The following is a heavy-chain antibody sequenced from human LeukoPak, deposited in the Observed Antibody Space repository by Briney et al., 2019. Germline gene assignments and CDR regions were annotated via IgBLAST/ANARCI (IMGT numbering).Heavy chain of an antibody. J-gene: IGHJ6*03. CDR2: ISGSGGST. Sequence: GGSLRLSCAASGFTFSSYGMSWVRQAPGKGLEWVSAISGSGGSTYYADSVKGRFTISRDNSKNTLYLQMNSLRAEDTAVYYCARVWLFYYYYMDVWGKGTTVTVSS. CDR3: ARVWLFYYYYMDV. CDR1: GFTFSSYG. V-gene: IGHV3-23*01. D-gene: IGHD6-19*01.